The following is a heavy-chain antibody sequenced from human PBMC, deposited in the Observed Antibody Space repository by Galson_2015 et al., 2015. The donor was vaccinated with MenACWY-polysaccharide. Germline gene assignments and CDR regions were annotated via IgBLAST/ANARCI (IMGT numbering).Heavy chain of an antibody. CDR1: GFTFSSYR. V-gene: IGHV3-48*01. CDR3: ARDPPTCTTSCYDY. J-gene: IGHJ4*02. CDR2: ISSGGSTI. Sequence: SLRLSCAASGFTFSSYRMNWVRQAPGKGLEWVSYISSGGSTIYYAASVRGRFTISRDNAKSSLYVQMNSLRAEDTAVYYCARDPPTCTTSCYDYWGQGTLVTVSS. D-gene: IGHD2-2*01.